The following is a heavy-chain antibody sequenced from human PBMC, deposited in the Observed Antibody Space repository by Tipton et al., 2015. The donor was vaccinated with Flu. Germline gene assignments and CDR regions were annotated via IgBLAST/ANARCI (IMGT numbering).Heavy chain of an antibody. J-gene: IGHJ6*02. V-gene: IGHV3-33*01. Sequence: SLRLSCAASGFTFSSYGMHWVRQAPGKGLEWVAVIWYDGSNKYYADSVKGRFTISRDNSKNTLYLQMNSLRAEDTAVYYCARGGIGSYYDSSGYYYGASYYYYGMDVWGQGTTVTVSS. CDR3: ARGGIGSYYDSSGYYYGASYYYYGMDV. D-gene: IGHD3-22*01. CDR2: IWYDGSNK. CDR1: GFTFSSYG.